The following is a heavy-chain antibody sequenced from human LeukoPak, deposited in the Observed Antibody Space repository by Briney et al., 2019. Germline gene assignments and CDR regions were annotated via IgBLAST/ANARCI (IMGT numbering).Heavy chain of an antibody. CDR2: IIPIFGTA. CDR3: ASGGDDYGDYFDY. J-gene: IGHJ4*02. D-gene: IGHD4-17*01. CDR1: GGIFSSYA. V-gene: IGHV1-69*06. Sequence: SVEVSCKASGGIFSSYAISWVRQAPGQGREWMGGIIPIFGTADYAQKFQGRVTITADKPTSTAYMELSSLRSEDTAVYYCASGGDDYGDYFDYWGQGTLVTVSS.